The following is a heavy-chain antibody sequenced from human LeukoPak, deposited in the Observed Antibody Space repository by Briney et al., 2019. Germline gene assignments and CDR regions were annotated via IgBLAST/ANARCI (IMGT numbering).Heavy chain of an antibody. V-gene: IGHV3-21*01. D-gene: IGHD3-22*01. CDR3: ARDGQDYYDSSGYLHY. J-gene: IGHJ4*02. Sequence: GGSLRLSCAASGFTFSSYSMNWVRQAPGKGLEWVSSISSSSSYIHYADSVKGRFTISRDNAKNSLYLQMNSLRAEDTAVYYCARDGQDYYDSSGYLHYWGQGTLVTVSS. CDR1: GFTFSSYS. CDR2: ISSSSSYI.